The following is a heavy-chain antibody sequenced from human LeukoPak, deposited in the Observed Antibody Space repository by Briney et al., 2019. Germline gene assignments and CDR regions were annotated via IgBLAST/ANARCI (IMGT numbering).Heavy chain of an antibody. D-gene: IGHD6-13*01. CDR3: APSSWFHGAFDI. J-gene: IGHJ3*02. V-gene: IGHV3-11*04. Sequence: GGSLRLSCAASGFTFSDYYMSWIRQAPGKGLEWVSYISSSGSTIYYADSVKGRFTISRDNAKNSLYLQMNSLRAGDTAVYYCAPSSWFHGAFDIWGQGTMVTVSS. CDR2: ISSSGSTI. CDR1: GFTFSDYY.